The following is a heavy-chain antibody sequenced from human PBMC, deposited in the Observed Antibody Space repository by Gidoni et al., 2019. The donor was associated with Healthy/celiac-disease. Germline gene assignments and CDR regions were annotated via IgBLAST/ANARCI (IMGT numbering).Heavy chain of an antibody. V-gene: IGHV4-34*01. CDR3: ARGRSVVVAARRFDY. J-gene: IGHJ4*02. Sequence: QVQLQQWGAGLSKPSETLSLTCAADGGSFSGFYWSWIRQPPGKGLEWIGEINHSGRTNYNPALKSRVTISVDTSKNQFSLKLSSVTAADTAVYYCARGRSVVVAARRFDYWGQGTLVTVSS. CDR2: INHSGRT. D-gene: IGHD2-15*01. CDR1: GGSFSGFY.